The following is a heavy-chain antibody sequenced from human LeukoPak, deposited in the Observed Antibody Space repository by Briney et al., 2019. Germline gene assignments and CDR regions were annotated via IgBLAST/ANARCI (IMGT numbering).Heavy chain of an antibody. CDR1: GFTFSNAW. CDR2: IKSKTDGGTT. Sequence: PGGSLRLSCAASGFTFSNAWMSWVRQAPGKGLEWVGRIKSKTDGGTTDYAAPVKGRFTISRDDSKKTLYLQMNSLKTEDTAVYFCTTDKVVVAAAPIDYWGQGTLVTVSS. J-gene: IGHJ4*02. V-gene: IGHV3-15*01. D-gene: IGHD2-15*01. CDR3: TTDKVVVAAAPIDY.